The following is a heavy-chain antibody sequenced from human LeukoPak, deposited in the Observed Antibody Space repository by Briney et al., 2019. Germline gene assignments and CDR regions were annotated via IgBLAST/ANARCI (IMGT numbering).Heavy chain of an antibody. CDR3: ARNRLRATATYMDV. CDR2: IEYDGTDS. Sequence: GGSLRLSCVASGFTFSNYGMHWVRQAPGKGLEWVALIEYDGTDSHFADSVRGRFTISRDNSEDTLYLQIITLRAVDTAVYYCARNRLRATATYMDVWGKGTTVTVSS. D-gene: IGHD2-15*01. J-gene: IGHJ6*04. V-gene: IGHV3-30*02. CDR1: GFTFSNYG.